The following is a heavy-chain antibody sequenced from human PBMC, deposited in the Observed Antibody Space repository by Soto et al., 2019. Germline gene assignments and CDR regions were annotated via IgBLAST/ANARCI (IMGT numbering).Heavy chain of an antibody. J-gene: IGHJ6*02. Sequence: GGSLRLSCAASGFTFSSYAMSWVRQAPGKGLEWVSAVSGSGGSTYYADSVKGRFTISRDNSKNTLYLQMNSLRAEDTAVYYCAKGIAARPPYGMDVWGQGTTVTVSS. CDR3: AKGIAARPPYGMDV. CDR1: GFTFSSYA. V-gene: IGHV3-23*01. CDR2: VSGSGGST. D-gene: IGHD6-6*01.